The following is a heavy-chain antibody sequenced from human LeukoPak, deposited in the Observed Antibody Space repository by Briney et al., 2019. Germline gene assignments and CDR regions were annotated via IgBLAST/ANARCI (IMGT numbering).Heavy chain of an antibody. D-gene: IGHD5-12*01. J-gene: IGHJ4*02. CDR2: IYTSGST. V-gene: IGHV4-61*02. CDR1: GGSISSGSYY. CDR3: ARDHSGYDSRGME. Sequence: SVTLSLTCTVSGGSISSGSYYWSWIRQPAGKGLEWIGRIYTSGSTNYNPSLKSRVTISVDTSKSQFSLKLSSVTAADTAVYYCARDHSGYDSRGMEWGQGTLVTVSS.